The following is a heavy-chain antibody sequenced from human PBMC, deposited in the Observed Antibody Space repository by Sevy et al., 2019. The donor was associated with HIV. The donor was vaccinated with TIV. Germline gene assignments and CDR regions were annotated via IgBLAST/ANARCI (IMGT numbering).Heavy chain of an antibody. CDR1: GFTFNAFS. Sequence: GGSLRLSCAASGFTFNAFSMHWVRQAPGKGLEWVATISLDGGNQHYADSVRGRFPISRDNSQNALFLQMNSLRPDDTALYYCALERLSSNVAEYFQNWGQGALVTVSS. CDR2: ISLDGGNQ. CDR3: ALERLSSNVAEYFQN. V-gene: IGHV3-30-3*01. D-gene: IGHD1-1*01. J-gene: IGHJ1*01.